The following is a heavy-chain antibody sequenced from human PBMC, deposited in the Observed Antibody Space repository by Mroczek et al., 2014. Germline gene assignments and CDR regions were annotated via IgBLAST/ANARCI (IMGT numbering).Heavy chain of an antibody. CDR1: GGSISSGSYY. D-gene: IGHD3-3*01. V-gene: IGHV4-61*02. CDR2: IYTSGST. Sequence: QVQLQESGPGLVKPSQTLSLTCTVSGGSISSGSYYWSWIRQPAGKGLEWIGRIYTSGSTNYNPSLKSRVTMSVDTSKNQFSLKLSSVTAADTAVYYCASEILAKYDFWSGSGWFDPWGQGTLVTVSS. J-gene: IGHJ5*02. CDR3: ASEILAKYDFWSGSGWFDP.